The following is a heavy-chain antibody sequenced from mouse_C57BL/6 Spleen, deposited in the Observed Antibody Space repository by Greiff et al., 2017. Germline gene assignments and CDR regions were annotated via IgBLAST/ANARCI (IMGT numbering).Heavy chain of an antibody. J-gene: IGHJ4*01. V-gene: IGHV2-6*03. D-gene: IGHD6-1*01. CDR2: IWSDGST. CDR3: ARNPPLCANAMDY. Sequence: QVQLQQSGPGLVAPSQSLSITCTVSGFSLTSYGVHWVRQPPGKGLEWLVVIWSDGSTTYNSALKSRLSISKDNSKRQVFLKMNSLQTYDTAMYYCARNPPLCANAMDYWGQGTSVTVSS. CDR1: GFSLTSYG.